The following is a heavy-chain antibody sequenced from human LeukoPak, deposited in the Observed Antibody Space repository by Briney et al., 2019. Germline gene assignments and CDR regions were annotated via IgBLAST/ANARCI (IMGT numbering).Heavy chain of an antibody. V-gene: IGHV3-30*03. CDR3: ARDGTYYDFWQYYFDY. D-gene: IGHD3-3*01. CDR1: GFTFSSYG. Sequence: PGGSLRLSCAASGFTFSSYGMNWVRQAPGKGLEWVAVISYDGSNKYYADSVKGRFTISRDNSKNTLYLQMNSLRAEDTAVYYCARDGTYYDFWQYYFDYWGQGTLVTVSS. CDR2: ISYDGSNK. J-gene: IGHJ4*02.